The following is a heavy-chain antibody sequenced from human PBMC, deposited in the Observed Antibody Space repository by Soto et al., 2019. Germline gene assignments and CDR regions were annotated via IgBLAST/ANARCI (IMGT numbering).Heavy chain of an antibody. D-gene: IGHD2-2*01. CDR2: IYTSGST. CDR1: GGSISSYY. Sequence: SETLSLTCTVSGGSISSYYWSWIRQPAGKGLEWIGRIYTSGSTNYNPSLKSRVTMSVDTSKDQFSLKLGSVTAADTAVYYCARSTFLGYCSSTSCYGMDVWGQGTTVTVSS. V-gene: IGHV4-4*07. CDR3: ARSTFLGYCSSTSCYGMDV. J-gene: IGHJ6*02.